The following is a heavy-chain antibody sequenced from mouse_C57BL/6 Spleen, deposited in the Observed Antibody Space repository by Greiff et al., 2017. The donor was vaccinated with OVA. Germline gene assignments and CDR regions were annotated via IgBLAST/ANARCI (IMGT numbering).Heavy chain of an antibody. V-gene: IGHV3-6*01. CDR2: ISYDGSN. J-gene: IGHJ1*03. D-gene: IGHD1-1*01. CDR1: GYSITSGYY. Sequence: EVQVVESGPGLVKPSQSLSLTCSVTGYSITSGYYWNWIRQFPGNKLEWMGYISYDGSNNYNPSLKNRISITRDTSKNQFFLKLNSVTTEDTATYYCARDRDYYGSSYGWYFDVWGTGTTVTVSS. CDR3: ARDRDYYGSSYGWYFDV.